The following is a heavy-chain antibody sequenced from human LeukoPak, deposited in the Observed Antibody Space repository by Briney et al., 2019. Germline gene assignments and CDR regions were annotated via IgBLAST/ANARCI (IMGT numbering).Heavy chain of an antibody. J-gene: IGHJ4*02. D-gene: IGHD3-22*01. CDR1: GFTVSSNY. CDR3: ASYDSSGYYAYFDY. Sequence: PGGSLRLSCAASGFTVSSNYMSWVRQAPGKGLEWVSVIYFGGSTYYADSVKGRFTISRDISKNTLYLQMNSLRAEDTAVYYCASYDSSGYYAYFDYWGQGTLVT. CDR2: IYFGGST. V-gene: IGHV3-53*01.